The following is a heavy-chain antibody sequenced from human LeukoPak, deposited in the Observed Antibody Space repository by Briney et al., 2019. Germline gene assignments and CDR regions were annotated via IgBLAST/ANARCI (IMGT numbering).Heavy chain of an antibody. D-gene: IGHD3-10*01. V-gene: IGHV3-48*02. J-gene: IGHJ4*02. CDR2: ISTGSSII. Sequence: GGSLRLSCAASGFTVSSNYMTWVHQAPGKGLEWVSFISTGSSIIYYADSVKGRFTISRDNAENSLYLQMNSLRDEDTAVYYCARDSTGRGYFDYWGQGTLVTVSS. CDR1: GFTVSSNY. CDR3: ARDSTGRGYFDY.